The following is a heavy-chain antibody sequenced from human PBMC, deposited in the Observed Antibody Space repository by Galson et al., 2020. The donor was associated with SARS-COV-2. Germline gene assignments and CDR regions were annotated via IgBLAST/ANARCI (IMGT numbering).Heavy chain of an antibody. V-gene: IGHV3-30*14. D-gene: IGHD2-2*01. CDR1: GFTFSNFA. J-gene: IGHJ4*02. CDR2: ISYDGATK. Sequence: TGGSLSLSCAASGFTFSNFAMEWVRQAPGKGLEWVAVISYDGATKLYADSVKGRFTISRDNTGTTLYLHMNSLRPEDTALYYCARDPTALKYCTGTTCYPFDFDSWGQGTLVTVSA. CDR3: ARDPTALKYCTGTTCYPFDFDS.